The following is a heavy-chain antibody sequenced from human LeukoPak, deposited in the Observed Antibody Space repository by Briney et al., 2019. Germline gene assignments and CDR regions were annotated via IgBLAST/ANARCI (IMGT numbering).Heavy chain of an antibody. J-gene: IGHJ4*02. D-gene: IGHD3-9*01. CDR1: GFSLSTSGVG. V-gene: IGHV2-5*02. Sequence: SGPTPVKPTQTITLTCTFSGFSLSTSGVGVGWIRQPPGKALEWLALIYWDDDKRYSPSLKSRLTITKDTSKNQVVLTMTNMDPVDTATYYCAHRPSRYDILTGYYSFDYWGQGTLVTVSS. CDR3: AHRPSRYDILTGYYSFDY. CDR2: IYWDDDK.